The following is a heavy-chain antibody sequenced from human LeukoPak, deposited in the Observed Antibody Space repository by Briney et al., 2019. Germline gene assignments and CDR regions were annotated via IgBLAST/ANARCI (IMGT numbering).Heavy chain of an antibody. CDR3: ARNWSPNYYFDY. CDR2: ISYSGST. CDR1: RGSISTYY. Sequence: NPSETLCLTCTVSRGSISTYYWSWIRQPPDKGLEWIGYISYSGSTNYNPSLKSRVTISLDTSKNQFSLKLSSLTAADTAVYYCARNWSPNYYFDYWGQGTLVTVSS. D-gene: IGHD3-3*01. J-gene: IGHJ4*02. V-gene: IGHV4-59*01.